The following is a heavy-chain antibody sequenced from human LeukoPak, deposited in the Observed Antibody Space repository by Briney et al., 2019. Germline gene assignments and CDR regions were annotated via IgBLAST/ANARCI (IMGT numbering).Heavy chain of an antibody. J-gene: IGHJ4*02. V-gene: IGHV1-8*03. D-gene: IGHD3-9*01. Sequence: ASVKVSCKASGYTFTSYDINWVRQATGQGLEWMGWMNPNSGNTGYAQKFQGRVTITRNTSISTAYMELSSLRSEDTAVYYCAKDQDINPYDILTGYYFTLRLFFGYWGQGTLVTVSS. CDR2: MNPNSGNT. CDR1: GYTFTSYD. CDR3: AKDQDINPYDILTGYYFTLRLFFGY.